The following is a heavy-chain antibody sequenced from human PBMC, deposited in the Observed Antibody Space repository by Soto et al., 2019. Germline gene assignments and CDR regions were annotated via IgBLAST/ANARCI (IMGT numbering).Heavy chain of an antibody. V-gene: IGHV3-30*18. CDR3: AKGEGSSWYLVYYYYGMDV. Sequence: LRLSCAASGFTFSSYGMHWVRQAPGKGLEWVAVISYDGSNKYYADSVKGRFTISRDNSKNTLYLQMNSLRAEDTAVYYCAKGEGSSWYLVYYYYGMDVWGQGTTVTVSS. D-gene: IGHD6-13*01. J-gene: IGHJ6*02. CDR2: ISYDGSNK. CDR1: GFTFSSYG.